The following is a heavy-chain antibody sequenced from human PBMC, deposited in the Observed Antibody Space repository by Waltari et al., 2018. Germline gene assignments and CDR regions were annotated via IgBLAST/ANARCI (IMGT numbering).Heavy chain of an antibody. CDR1: GYCISSGYY. CDR2: IYHSGTT. Sequence: QVQLQESGPGLVKPSETLSLTCTVSGYCISSGYYWGWIRKPPGKGLEWIGRIYHSGTTYYNPSLKSRVTLSVDTSTLRFSLSLTSVTAADTAVYYCASGTVTTSFDYWGQGTLVTVSS. D-gene: IGHD4-17*01. CDR3: ASGTVTTSFDY. J-gene: IGHJ4*02. V-gene: IGHV4-38-2*02.